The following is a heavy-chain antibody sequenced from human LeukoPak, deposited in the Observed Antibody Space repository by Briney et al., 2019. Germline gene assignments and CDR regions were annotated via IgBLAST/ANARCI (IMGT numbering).Heavy chain of an antibody. CDR3: ARLGSIAAAGTPDY. CDR1: GFTFSDYY. J-gene: IGHJ4*02. V-gene: IGHV3-11*06. Sequence: GGSLRLSCAASGFTFSDYYMSWIRQAPGKGLEWVSCISGTSSYTTYADSVKGRFTITRDNAKNSLYLQMNSLRGEDTAVYYCARLGSIAAAGTPDYWGQGILVTVSS. CDR2: ISGTSSYT. D-gene: IGHD6-13*01.